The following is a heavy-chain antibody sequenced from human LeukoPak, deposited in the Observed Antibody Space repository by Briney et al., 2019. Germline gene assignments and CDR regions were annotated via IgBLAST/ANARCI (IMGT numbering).Heavy chain of an antibody. Sequence: PSETLSLTCNVSGYSISSGYYWGWIRQPPGQGLEWIGSIYHSGSTYYNPSLKSRVTISVDTSKNQFSLMLSSVTAADTAVYYCARTWNHVLDYWGQGTLVTVSS. J-gene: IGHJ4*02. CDR1: GYSISSGYY. V-gene: IGHV4-38-2*02. D-gene: IGHD1-14*01. CDR3: ARTWNHVLDY. CDR2: IYHSGST.